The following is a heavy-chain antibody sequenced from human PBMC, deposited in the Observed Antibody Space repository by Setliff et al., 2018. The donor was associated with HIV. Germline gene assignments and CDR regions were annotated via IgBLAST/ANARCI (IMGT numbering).Heavy chain of an antibody. Sequence: GGSLRLSCAASGFTFTYHAMTWVRQAPGKGLEWVAGINGDGDSRYYAESVKGRFTVSRDNAKNTLYLQMNSLRAEDTAVYYCAADRIVLGDYWGQGTQVTVSS. CDR3: AADRIVLGDY. J-gene: IGHJ4*02. CDR1: GFTFTYHA. CDR2: INGDGDSR. V-gene: IGHV3-23*01. D-gene: IGHD2-15*01.